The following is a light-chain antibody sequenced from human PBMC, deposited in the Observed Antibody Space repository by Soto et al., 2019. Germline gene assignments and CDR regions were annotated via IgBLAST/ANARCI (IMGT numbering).Light chain of an antibody. J-gene: IGLJ2*01. V-gene: IGLV2-8*01. Sequence: QSVLTQPPSASGSPGQSLTISCTGTSSDVGGYNFVSWYQQYPGKAPKLLIYEVTKRPSGVPDRFTGSKSGNTASLTVSGLQADDDADYYCSSYAGANNIIFGGGTKVTVL. CDR3: SSYAGANNII. CDR1: SSDVGGYNF. CDR2: EVT.